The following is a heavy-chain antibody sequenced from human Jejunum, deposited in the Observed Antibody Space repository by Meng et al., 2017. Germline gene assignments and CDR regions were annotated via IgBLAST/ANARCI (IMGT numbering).Heavy chain of an antibody. Sequence: WGCGGGLVTPGGSRRLSCAASGFTFNSFAMSWVRQAPGKGLEWVSAISGSGDNTFYADSVKGRFTISRVNSKNTLYLQMNSLRAEDTAVYYCAKDEELHCWGQGSLVTVSS. V-gene: IGHV3-23*01. CDR2: ISGSGDNT. J-gene: IGHJ4*02. CDR1: GFTFNSFA. CDR3: AKDEELHC. D-gene: IGHD3-10*01.